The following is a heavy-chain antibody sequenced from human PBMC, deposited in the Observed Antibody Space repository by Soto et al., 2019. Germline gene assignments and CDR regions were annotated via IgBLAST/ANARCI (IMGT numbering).Heavy chain of an antibody. CDR1: GGSINSENFY. D-gene: IGHD1-1*01. Sequence: PSETLSLTCTVSGGSINSENFYWGWIRQPPGKGLEWIGTVYYSGNTYYDSSLKSRVTISVDTSKNQFSLKLSSVTAADTAVYYCARSNADDGDSRSQGTLLTVSS. J-gene: IGHJ5*01. CDR2: VYYSGNT. CDR3: ARSNADDGDS. V-gene: IGHV4-39*07.